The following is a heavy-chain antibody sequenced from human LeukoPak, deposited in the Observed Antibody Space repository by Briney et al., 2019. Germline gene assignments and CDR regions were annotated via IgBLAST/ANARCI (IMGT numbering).Heavy chain of an antibody. J-gene: IGHJ4*02. Sequence: GGSLRLSCATSGFTFTNYWMTWVRQAPGKGLEWVANINQNGVEMYYVESVKGRFPISRDSGRNSLFLQMNSLRAEDTAVYYCARDFGSAAAIYEYWGQGTLVTVSS. CDR2: INQNGVEM. V-gene: IGHV3-7*01. CDR3: ARDFGSAAAIYEY. D-gene: IGHD6-13*01. CDR1: GFTFTNYW.